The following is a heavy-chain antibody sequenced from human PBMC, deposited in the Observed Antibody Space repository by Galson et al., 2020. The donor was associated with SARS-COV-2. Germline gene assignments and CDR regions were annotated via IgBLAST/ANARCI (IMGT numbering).Heavy chain of an antibody. V-gene: IGHV1-18*01. CDR2: ISAYNGNT. D-gene: IGHD3-3*01. CDR1: GYTFTSYG. CDR3: ARRYIEWLRGSPTPYYFYYGMDV. J-gene: IGHJ6*04. Sequence: ASVKVSCKTSGYTFTSYGISWVRQAPGPGLEWMGWISAYNGNTNYAQSLQGRVTMTTDASTSTAYMELRSLRSDDTAVYYCARRYIEWLRGSPTPYYFYYGMDVWGEGTTVTVSS.